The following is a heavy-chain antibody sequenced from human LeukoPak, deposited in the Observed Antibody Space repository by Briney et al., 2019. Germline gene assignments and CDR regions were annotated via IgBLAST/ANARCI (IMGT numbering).Heavy chain of an antibody. J-gene: IGHJ5*02. D-gene: IGHD2-2*01. V-gene: IGHV1-2*02. Sequence: ASVKVFCKASGYTFTGYYMHWVRQAPGQGLEWMGWINPNSDGTNYAQKFQGRVTMTRDTSISTAYMELSRLRSDDTAVYYCARSSPIVVVPAAGNWFDPWGQGTLVTVSS. CDR2: INPNSDGT. CDR1: GYTFTGYY. CDR3: ARSSPIVVVPAAGNWFDP.